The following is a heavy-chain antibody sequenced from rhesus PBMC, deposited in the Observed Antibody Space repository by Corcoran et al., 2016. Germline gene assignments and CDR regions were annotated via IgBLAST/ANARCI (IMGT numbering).Heavy chain of an antibody. D-gene: IGHD1-44*02. J-gene: IGHJ4*01. CDR1: GYTFTDYY. Sequence: EVQLVQSGAEVKKPGASVKITCQASGYTFTDYYLHWVQQVRAKGLYLMGRVDPEDGEAIHAQKFQDRVTITADKSTDTAYMELSSLRSEDTAVYYCATDARGGSYSVDYWGQGVLVTVS. V-gene: IGHV1-111*02. CDR2: VDPEDGEA. CDR3: ATDARGGSYSVDY.